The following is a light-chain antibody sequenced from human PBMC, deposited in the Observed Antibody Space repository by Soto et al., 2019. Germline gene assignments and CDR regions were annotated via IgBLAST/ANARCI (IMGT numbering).Light chain of an antibody. CDR3: SSYTTIPTLV. Sequence: QSALTQPASVSGSPGKSITISCTGTSSDVGAYNFVSWYQQHPGKAPKLMIYEVSNRPSGVSNRFSGSKSGNTASLTISGLQAEDEADYYCSSYTTIPTLVFGGGTKLTVL. V-gene: IGLV2-14*01. CDR1: SSDVGAYNF. J-gene: IGLJ2*01. CDR2: EVS.